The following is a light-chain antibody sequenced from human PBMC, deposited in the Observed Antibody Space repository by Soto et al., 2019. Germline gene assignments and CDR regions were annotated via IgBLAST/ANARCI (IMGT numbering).Light chain of an antibody. V-gene: IGLV1-40*01. CDR3: QSYDSSLSAL. CDR1: SSNIGAGYD. Sequence: QSVLTQPPSVSGAPGQGVTISCTGSSSNIGAGYDVYWYQQLPGTAPKLLINGNSNRPSGVPDRFSGSKSGTSASLAITGLQAEDEADYYCQSYDSSLSALFGGGTKLTVL. J-gene: IGLJ2*01. CDR2: GNS.